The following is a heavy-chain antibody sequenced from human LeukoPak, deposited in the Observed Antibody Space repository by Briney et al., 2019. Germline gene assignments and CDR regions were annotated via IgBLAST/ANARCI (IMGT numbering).Heavy chain of an antibody. CDR2: IYYSGST. V-gene: IGHV4-31*03. J-gene: IGHJ6*03. CDR1: GDSIRSGGYH. D-gene: IGHD3-16*02. Sequence: PSETLSLTCTVSGDSIRSGGYHWSWIRQHPGKGLEWIGFIYYSGSTYYNPSLKSRLTILLDTSKNQFSLKLRSVTAADTAVYYCASARSGFIDYYYYYMDVWGKGTTVTVSS. CDR3: ASARSGFIDYYYYYMDV.